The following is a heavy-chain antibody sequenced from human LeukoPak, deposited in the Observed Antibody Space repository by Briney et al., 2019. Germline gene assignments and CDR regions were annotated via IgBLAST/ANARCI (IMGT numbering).Heavy chain of an antibody. J-gene: IGHJ4*02. CDR3: ARFDCSRTSCYGFDY. V-gene: IGHV4-34*01. CDR1: GGSFSGYY. Sequence: SETLSLTCAVYGGSFSGYYWSWIRQPPGKGLEWIGEINHSGSTNYNPSLKSRVTISVDTSKNQFSLKLSSVTAADTAVYYCARFDCSRTSCYGFDYWGQGTLVTVSS. CDR2: INHSGST. D-gene: IGHD2-2*01.